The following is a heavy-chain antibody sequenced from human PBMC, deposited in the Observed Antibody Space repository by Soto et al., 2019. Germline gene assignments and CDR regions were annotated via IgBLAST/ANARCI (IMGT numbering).Heavy chain of an antibody. J-gene: IGHJ3*02. CDR2: ISAYNGNT. CDR1: GYTFTSYG. Sequence: QVQLVQSGAEVKKPGASVKVSCKASGYTFTSYGISWVRQAPGQGLEWMGWISAYNGNTNYAQKLQGRVTMTTDTSTSTGYMELRSLRSDDTAVYYCARSWMVVAATRGAFDIWGQGTMVTVSS. CDR3: ARSWMVVAATRGAFDI. V-gene: IGHV1-18*04. D-gene: IGHD2-15*01.